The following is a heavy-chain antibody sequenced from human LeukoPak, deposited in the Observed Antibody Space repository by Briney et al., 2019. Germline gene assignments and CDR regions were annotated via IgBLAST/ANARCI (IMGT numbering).Heavy chain of an antibody. V-gene: IGHV3-23*01. Sequence: PGGSLRLSCAASGFSLSDYAMSWVRQTPGQGLAWVSVIGPVSAIYYADSVKGRFIISRDTSKNTLYLQMDSLRAEDTAVYFCVKANYDYYFDYWGQGTLVTVSS. J-gene: IGHJ4*02. CDR2: IGPVSAI. CDR1: GFSLSDYA. CDR3: VKANYDYYFDY. D-gene: IGHD3-3*01.